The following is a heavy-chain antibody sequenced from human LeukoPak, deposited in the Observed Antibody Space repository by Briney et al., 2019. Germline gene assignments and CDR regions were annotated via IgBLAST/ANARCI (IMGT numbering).Heavy chain of an antibody. J-gene: IGHJ4*02. CDR1: GFTFDDYG. CDR3: AKELWYSSSWYVPYFDY. V-gene: IGHV3-30*18. Sequence: GGSLRLSCAASGFTFDDYGMSWVRQAPGKGLEWVAVISYDGSNKYYADSVKGRFTISRDNSKNTLYLQMNSLRAEDTAVYYCAKELWYSSSWYVPYFDYWGQGTLVTVSS. CDR2: ISYDGSNK. D-gene: IGHD6-13*01.